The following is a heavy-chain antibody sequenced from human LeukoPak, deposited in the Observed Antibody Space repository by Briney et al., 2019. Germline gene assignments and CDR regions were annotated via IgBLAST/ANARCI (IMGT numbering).Heavy chain of an antibody. Sequence: RGASVKVSCKASGYTFTSYGISWVRQAPGQGLEWMGWISAYNGNTNYAQKLQGRVTMTTDTSTSTVYMDLGSLRSEDTAVYYCARDGGSYGDCPHWGQGTLVTVSS. V-gene: IGHV1-18*01. CDR3: ARDGGSYGDCPH. D-gene: IGHD4-17*01. CDR1: GYTFTSYG. CDR2: ISAYNGNT. J-gene: IGHJ1*01.